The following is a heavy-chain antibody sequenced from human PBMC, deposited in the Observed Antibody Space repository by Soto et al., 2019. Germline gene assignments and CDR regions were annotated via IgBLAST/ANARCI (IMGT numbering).Heavy chain of an antibody. Sequence: GSLRLSCAASGFTFSGSAMHWVRQASGKGLEWVGRIRSKANSYATAYAASVKGRFTISRDDSKSTAYLQMNSLKTEDTAVYYCTRRNCNSEPEYFWGQGTTVTVSS. V-gene: IGHV3-73*01. D-gene: IGHD1-7*01. CDR2: IRSKANSYAT. J-gene: IGHJ6*02. CDR1: GFTFSGSA. CDR3: TRRNCNSEPEYF.